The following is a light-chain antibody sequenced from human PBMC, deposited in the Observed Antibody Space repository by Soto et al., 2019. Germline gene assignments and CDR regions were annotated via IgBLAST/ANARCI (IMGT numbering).Light chain of an antibody. CDR3: QQHSHWHPLT. V-gene: IGKV3-11*01. J-gene: IGKJ1*01. Sequence: EVVLTQSPATLSLSPGERATLSCRASQNVRTFLDWYQQKPGQAPRLLIYGASNRATGIPARFSGSVSGTDVPLTSSSLEPEYFAVYYCQQHSHWHPLTFGQGNRVAIQ. CDR1: QNVRTF. CDR2: GAS.